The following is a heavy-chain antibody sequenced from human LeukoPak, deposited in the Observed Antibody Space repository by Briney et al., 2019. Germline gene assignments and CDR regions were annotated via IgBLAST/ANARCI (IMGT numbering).Heavy chain of an antibody. Sequence: GGSLRLSCAASGFTFSSYWMSWVRQAPGKGLEWVANIKQDGSEKYYVDSVKGRFTISRDNAKNSLYLQMNSLRAEDTAVYYCARFAYPEYSSSWRHFDYWGQGTLVTVSS. CDR2: IKQDGSEK. J-gene: IGHJ4*02. CDR1: GFTFSSYW. V-gene: IGHV3-7*01. D-gene: IGHD6-13*01. CDR3: ARFAYPEYSSSWRHFDY.